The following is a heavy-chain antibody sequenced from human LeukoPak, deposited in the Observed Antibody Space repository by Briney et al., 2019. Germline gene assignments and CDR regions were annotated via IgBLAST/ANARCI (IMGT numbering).Heavy chain of an antibody. CDR1: GGSFSPYY. Sequence: PSETLSLTCTVSGGSFSPYYWSWIRRTPGKGLEWIGYIYTSGTTNYNPSLKSRVTISVDTSKNQFSLNLNSVTAADTAVYYCARIPATWGQGTLVTVSS. J-gene: IGHJ4*02. CDR2: IYTSGTT. V-gene: IGHV4-4*09. CDR3: ARIPAT. D-gene: IGHD6-25*01.